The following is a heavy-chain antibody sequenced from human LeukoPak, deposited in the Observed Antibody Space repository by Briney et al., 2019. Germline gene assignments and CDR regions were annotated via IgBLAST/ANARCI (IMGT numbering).Heavy chain of an antibody. CDR1: GYGFTSYW. D-gene: IGHD5-18*01. V-gene: IGHV5-51*01. J-gene: IGHJ4*02. CDR3: ARLRQLWDFDY. Sequence: GESLQISCKGSGYGFTSYWIGWVRQMPGKGLEWMGIIYPGDSDTRYSPSFQGQVTISADKSISTAYLQRSSLKASDTAMYYCARLRQLWDFDYWGQGTLVTVSS. CDR2: IYPGDSDT.